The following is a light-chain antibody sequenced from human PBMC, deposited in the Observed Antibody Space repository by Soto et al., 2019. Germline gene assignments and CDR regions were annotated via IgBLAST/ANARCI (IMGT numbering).Light chain of an antibody. V-gene: IGKV3-20*01. Sequence: EIVLTQSPGTLSFSPGERATLSCRASQSVSNNYLAWYQHIPGQAPRVLIYAASNRATGIPDRFSGSGSGTDFTLTISRLEPKDFAVYYCQQYGNSWSFGQGTKVEIK. J-gene: IGKJ1*01. CDR2: AAS. CDR1: QSVSNNY. CDR3: QQYGNSWS.